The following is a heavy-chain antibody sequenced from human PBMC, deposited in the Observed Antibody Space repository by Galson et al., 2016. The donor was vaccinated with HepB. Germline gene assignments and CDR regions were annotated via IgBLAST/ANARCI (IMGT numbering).Heavy chain of an antibody. CDR2: LTGSSSYT. CDR1: GFAFSDYA. CDR3: AKVLRRGGSYPPEFFQD. J-gene: IGHJ1*01. V-gene: IGHV3-23*01. D-gene: IGHD1-26*01. Sequence: SLRLSCAASGFAFSDYAMTWVRQAPGRGLEWVPALTGSSSYTYYADSVKGRFTISRDNSRKILYLQMNSLRAEDTAMYYCAKVLRRGGSYPPEFFQDWGQGTLVTVSS.